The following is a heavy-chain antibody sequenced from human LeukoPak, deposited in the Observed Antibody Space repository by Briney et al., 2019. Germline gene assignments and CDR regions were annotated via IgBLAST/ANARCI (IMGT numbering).Heavy chain of an antibody. CDR1: GGSISSSSYY. J-gene: IGHJ4*02. D-gene: IGHD2-21*02. Sequence: PSETLSLTCTVSGGSISSSSYYWGWIRQPPGKGLEWIGTIYYSGYTYYNPSLESRVTISVDTSKNQFSLKLSSVTAADTAVYYCARDLASCAGDCYSDGFDYWGQGALVTVSS. CDR2: IYYSGYT. V-gene: IGHV4-39*02. CDR3: ARDLASCAGDCYSDGFDY.